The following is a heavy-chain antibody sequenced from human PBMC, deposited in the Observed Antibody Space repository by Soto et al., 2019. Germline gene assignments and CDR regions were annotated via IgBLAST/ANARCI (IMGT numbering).Heavy chain of an antibody. Sequence: GASVKVSCKASGYTFTSYGIRWVRQAPGQGLEWMGWISPNNGNTGYAQKFQGRVTMTRNTSISTAYMELSSLISEDTAVYYCAREALGTDYWGQGTLVTVSS. D-gene: IGHD1-26*01. J-gene: IGHJ4*02. CDR2: ISPNNGNT. V-gene: IGHV1-8*02. CDR1: GYTFTSYG. CDR3: AREALGTDY.